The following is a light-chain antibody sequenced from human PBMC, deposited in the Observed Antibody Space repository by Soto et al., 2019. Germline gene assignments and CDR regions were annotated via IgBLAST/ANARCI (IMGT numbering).Light chain of an antibody. J-gene: IGKJ1*01. V-gene: IGKV1-5*03. CDR1: QTIDSW. CDR3: QQYSGLWT. CDR2: KAS. Sequence: DIQMTQSPSTLSASVGDRVTITCRASQTIDSWLAWYQQKPGKAPKRLIYKASSLQSGVPSRFSGSVSGTEFTLTISDLQPDDFATYYCQQYSGLWTFGQGTKVEIK.